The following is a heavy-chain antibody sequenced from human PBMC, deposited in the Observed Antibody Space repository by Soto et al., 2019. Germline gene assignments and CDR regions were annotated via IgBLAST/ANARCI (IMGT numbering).Heavy chain of an antibody. V-gene: IGHV3-30-3*01. CDR3: ARERNLAVAAPGY. D-gene: IGHD6-19*01. CDR1: GFTLSSYT. Sequence: QVQLVESGGGVVQPGRSLRLSCAASGFTLSSYTMYWFRQAPDKGLECVATTSSDGSDKYYADSVKGRFTISRDNSKNTLFLQMNSLRAEDTAVYYCARERNLAVAAPGYWGQGALVTVST. CDR2: TSSDGSDK. J-gene: IGHJ4*02.